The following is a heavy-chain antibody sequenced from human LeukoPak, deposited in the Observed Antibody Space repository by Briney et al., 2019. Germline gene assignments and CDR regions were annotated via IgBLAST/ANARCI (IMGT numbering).Heavy chain of an antibody. CDR1: GFTFNNYW. CDR2: IKQDGSEK. V-gene: IGHV3-7*01. CDR3: ARDQEASNIAGFWNGMDV. J-gene: IGHJ6*02. D-gene: IGHD6-13*01. Sequence: GGSLRLSCAASGFTFNNYWMSWVRQAPGKGLVWVANIKQDGSEKYYVDSVKGRFTISRDSAKNSLYLQMNSLRAEDTAVYYCARDQEASNIAGFWNGMDVWGQGTTVTVSS.